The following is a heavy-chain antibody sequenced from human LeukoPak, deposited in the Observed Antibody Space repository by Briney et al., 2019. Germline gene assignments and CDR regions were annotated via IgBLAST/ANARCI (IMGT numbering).Heavy chain of an antibody. Sequence: ASVTLSLTCTVSGASINAFHWTWFRQPAGKGLEWIGLIYSSGSSLLNPSLKSRVAMSEDLNKNRLSLKLTTVTAADTAMYYWARKDGDYWGRGTLVAVSS. CDR3: ARKDGDY. CDR2: IYSSGSS. CDR1: GASINAFH. J-gene: IGHJ4*02. V-gene: IGHV4-4*07.